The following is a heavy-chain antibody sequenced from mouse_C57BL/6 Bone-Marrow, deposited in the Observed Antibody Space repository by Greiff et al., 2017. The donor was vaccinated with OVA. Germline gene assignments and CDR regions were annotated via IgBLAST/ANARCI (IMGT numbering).Heavy chain of an antibody. CDR2: IDPANGNT. V-gene: IGHV14-3*01. Sequence: EVQLQQSVAELVRPGASVKLSCTASGFTFKNTYMHWVKQRPEQGLEWIGRIDPANGNTKYAPKFQGKATITADTSSNTAYLQLSSLTSEDTAIYYCASYYYGSSYYVYWYFDVWGTGTTVTVSS. CDR1: GFTFKNTY. J-gene: IGHJ1*03. D-gene: IGHD1-1*01. CDR3: ASYYYGSSYYVYWYFDV.